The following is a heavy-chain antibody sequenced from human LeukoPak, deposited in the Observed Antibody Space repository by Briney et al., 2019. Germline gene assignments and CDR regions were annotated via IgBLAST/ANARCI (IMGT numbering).Heavy chain of an antibody. D-gene: IGHD3-10*01. CDR1: GYTFTGYY. V-gene: IGHV1-2*02. CDR2: INPNSGGT. CDR3: ARIFSPINGYGSGYYSFLGSLDP. Sequence: ASVKVSCKASGYTFTGYYIHWVRQAPGQGLEWMGWINPNSGGTNYAQKFQGRVTMTRDTSISTAYMELSSLRSDDTALYYCARIFSPINGYGSGYYSFLGSLDPWGQGTLVTVSS. J-gene: IGHJ5*02.